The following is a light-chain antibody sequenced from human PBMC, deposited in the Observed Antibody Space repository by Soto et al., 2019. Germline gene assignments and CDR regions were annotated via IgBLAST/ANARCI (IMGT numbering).Light chain of an antibody. Sequence: DIQMTQSPSTLSGSVGDRVTITCLSSQSVRSWLAWYQQKPGRAPKFLIYDASSLESGVPSRFSGSGSGTEFTLTISNLQPDDFATYYCQQYDNYPLTFGGGTKVDIK. J-gene: IGKJ4*01. V-gene: IGKV1-5*01. CDR3: QQYDNYPLT. CDR1: QSVRSW. CDR2: DAS.